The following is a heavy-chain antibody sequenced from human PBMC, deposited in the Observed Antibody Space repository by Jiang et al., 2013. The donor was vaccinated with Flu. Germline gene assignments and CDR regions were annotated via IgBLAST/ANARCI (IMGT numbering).Heavy chain of an antibody. V-gene: IGHV4-30-2*01. Sequence: GSGLVKPSQTLSLTCAVSGGSISSGGYSWSWIRQPPGKGLEWIGYIYHSGSTYYNPSLKSRVTISVDRSKNQFSLKLSSVTAADTAVYYCARFQNSDSGSPTQNWFDPWGQGTLV. CDR3: ARFQNSDSGSPTQNWFDP. CDR1: GGSISSGGYS. J-gene: IGHJ5*02. D-gene: IGHD6-25*01. CDR2: IYHSGST.